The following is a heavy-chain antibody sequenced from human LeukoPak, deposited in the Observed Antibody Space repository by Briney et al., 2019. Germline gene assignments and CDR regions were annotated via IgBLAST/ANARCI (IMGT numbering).Heavy chain of an antibody. CDR2: ISSSGSTI. J-gene: IGHJ3*02. CDR1: GFTFSSYE. V-gene: IGHV3-48*03. CDR3: ARVSAGVIGMKDVFDI. D-gene: IGHD3-16*02. Sequence: GGSLRLPCAVSGFTFSSYEMNWVRQAPGQGLEWVLYISSSGSTIYYADSVKGRFTMSRANAKNSLYLQMNSLRAEDTAVYYCARVSAGVIGMKDVFDIWGQGTMVTVSS.